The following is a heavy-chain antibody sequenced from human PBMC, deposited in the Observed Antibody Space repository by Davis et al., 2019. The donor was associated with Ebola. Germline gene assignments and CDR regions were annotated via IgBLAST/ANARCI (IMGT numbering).Heavy chain of an antibody. CDR2: ISWNSGSI. CDR1: GFMFSSCG. V-gene: IGHV3-9*01. Sequence: PGGSLRLSCAASGFMFSSCGMNWVRQAPGKGLEWVSGISWNSGSIGYADSVKGRFTISRDNAKNSLYLQMNSLRAEDTALYYCAKGVLRFLEWLFATWGQGTLVTVSS. D-gene: IGHD3-3*01. J-gene: IGHJ5*02. CDR3: AKGVLRFLEWLFAT.